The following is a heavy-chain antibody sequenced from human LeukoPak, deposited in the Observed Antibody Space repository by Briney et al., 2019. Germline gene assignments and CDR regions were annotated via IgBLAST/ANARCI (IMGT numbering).Heavy chain of an antibody. Sequence: SQTLSLTCAISGDSVSSNSAAWNWIRQSPSRGLEWLGRTYYRSKWYNDYAVSVKSRITINPDTSKNQFSLQLNSVTPEDTAVYYCARGVGFGELLIWDWFGPWGQGTLVTVSS. D-gene: IGHD3-10*01. J-gene: IGHJ5*02. V-gene: IGHV6-1*01. CDR2: TYYRSKWYN. CDR3: ARGVGFGELLIWDWFGP. CDR1: GDSVSSNSAA.